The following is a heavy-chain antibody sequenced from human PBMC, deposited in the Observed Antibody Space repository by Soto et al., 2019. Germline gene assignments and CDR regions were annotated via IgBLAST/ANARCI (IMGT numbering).Heavy chain of an antibody. Sequence: GGSLRLSCAASGFTFSSYAMSWVRQAPGKGLEWVSAISGSGGSTYYADPVKGRFTISRDNSKNTLYLQMNSLRAEDTAVYYCAKVRYGSGSPEILDYWGQGTLVTVSS. CDR3: AKVRYGSGSPEILDY. CDR1: GFTFSSYA. D-gene: IGHD3-10*01. V-gene: IGHV3-23*01. CDR2: ISGSGGST. J-gene: IGHJ4*02.